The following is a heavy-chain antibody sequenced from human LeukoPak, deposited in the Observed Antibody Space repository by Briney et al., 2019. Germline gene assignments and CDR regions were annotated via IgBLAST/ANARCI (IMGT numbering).Heavy chain of an antibody. CDR3: ARQDSFTIFGVAYEPLDY. D-gene: IGHD3-3*01. CDR2: IYPGDSDT. CDR1: GYSFTSYW. J-gene: IGHJ4*02. Sequence: GESLKISCKGSGYSFTSYWIGWLRQMPGKGLEWMGIIYPGDSDTRYSPSFQGQVTISADKSISTAYLQWSSLKASDTAMYYCARQDSFTIFGVAYEPLDYWGQGTLVTVSS. V-gene: IGHV5-51*01.